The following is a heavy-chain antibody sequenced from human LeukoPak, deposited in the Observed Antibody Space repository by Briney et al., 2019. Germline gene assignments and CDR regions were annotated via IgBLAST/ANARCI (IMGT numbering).Heavy chain of an antibody. D-gene: IGHD3-22*01. CDR3: AKDPYYYDGSGYYYEYFLH. CDR2: ITDSGGRT. J-gene: IGHJ1*01. CDR1: GFTFSSYA. Sequence: GGSLRLSCAASGFTFSSYAMSWVRQAPGKGLEWVSTITDSGGRTFYADSLKGRFTISRDNSKKMLYLQMNSLRAEDTAVYYCAKDPYYYDGSGYYYEYFLHWGQGTLVTVSS. V-gene: IGHV3-23*01.